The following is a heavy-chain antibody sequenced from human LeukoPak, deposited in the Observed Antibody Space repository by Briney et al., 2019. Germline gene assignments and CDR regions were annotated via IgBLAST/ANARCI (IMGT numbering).Heavy chain of an antibody. D-gene: IGHD3-9*01. CDR2: IYYSGST. CDR1: GGSISSGGYY. CDR3: ARTLVSQLTDY. J-gene: IGHJ4*02. Sequence: PSETLSLTCTDSGGSISSGGYYWSWIRQHPGKGLEWIGYIYYSGSTYYNPSLKSRVTISVDTSKNQFPLKLSSVTAADTAVYYCARTLVSQLTDYWGQGTLVTVSS. V-gene: IGHV4-31*03.